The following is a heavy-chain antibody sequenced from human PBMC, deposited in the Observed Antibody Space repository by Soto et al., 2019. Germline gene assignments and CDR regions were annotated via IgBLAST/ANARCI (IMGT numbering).Heavy chain of an antibody. V-gene: IGHV3-30-3*01. CDR2: ISYDGSNK. J-gene: IGHJ4*02. CDR3: ARDPAGGSGYYYLFDY. CDR1: GFTFSTFA. Sequence: QVQLVESGGGVVQPGRSLRLSCAASGFTFSTFAMHWVRQAPGKGLDGVAVISYDGSNKYYADSVKGRFTISRDNSKNTLYLQMNSLRAEDTAVYYCARDPAGGSGYYYLFDYWGQGTLVTVSS. D-gene: IGHD3-22*01.